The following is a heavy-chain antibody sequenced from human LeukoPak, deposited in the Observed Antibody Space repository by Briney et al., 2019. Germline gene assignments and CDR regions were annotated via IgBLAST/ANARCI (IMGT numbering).Heavy chain of an antibody. J-gene: IGHJ4*02. V-gene: IGHV1-3*01. CDR3: ARVRYYDILTGYQTYFDY. Sequence: KFQGRVTITRDTSASRAYMELSSLRSKDTAVYYCARVRYYDILTGYQTYFDYWGQGTLVTVSS. D-gene: IGHD3-9*01.